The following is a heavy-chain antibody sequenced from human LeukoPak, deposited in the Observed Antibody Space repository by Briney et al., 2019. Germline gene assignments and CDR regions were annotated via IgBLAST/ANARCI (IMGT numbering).Heavy chain of an antibody. V-gene: IGHV3-21*01. J-gene: IGHJ4*02. CDR2: ISSSSSYI. Sequence: IPGGSLRLSCAASGFTFSSYSMKWVRQAPGKGLEWVSSISSSSSYIYYADSVKGRFTISRDNAKNSLYLQMNSLRAEDTAVYYCARAASRDGYNPRHDYWGQGTLVTVSS. D-gene: IGHD5-24*01. CDR1: GFTFSSYS. CDR3: ARAASRDGYNPRHDY.